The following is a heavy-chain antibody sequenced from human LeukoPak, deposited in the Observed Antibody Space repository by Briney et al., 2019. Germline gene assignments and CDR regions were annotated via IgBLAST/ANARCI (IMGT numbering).Heavy chain of an antibody. Sequence: PGGSLRLSCAASGFAFHGPWMNWVRQVPGKGLEWVANMDPSGTQKRYVDSVRGRFTISKDNSGTSFYLEMSSLTVDDTAIYYCPIWTSDNNWGQGTLVTVSS. J-gene: IGHJ4*02. D-gene: IGHD1-1*01. CDR1: GFAFHGPW. V-gene: IGHV3-7*01. CDR3: PIWTSDNN. CDR2: MDPSGTQK.